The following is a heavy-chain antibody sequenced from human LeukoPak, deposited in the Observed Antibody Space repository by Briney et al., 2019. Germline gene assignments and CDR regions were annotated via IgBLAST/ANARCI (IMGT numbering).Heavy chain of an antibody. J-gene: IGHJ3*02. D-gene: IGHD6-13*01. CDR3: ARRIPRNSSSGQNAFDI. CDR2: IYHSGST. CDR1: GGSISSSNW. Sequence: SETLSLTCAVSGGSISSSNWWSWVRQPPGKGLEWIGEIYHSGSTNYNPSLKSRVTISVDTSKNQFSLKLSSVTAADTAVYYCARRIPRNSSSGQNAFDIWGQGTMVTVSS. V-gene: IGHV4-4*02.